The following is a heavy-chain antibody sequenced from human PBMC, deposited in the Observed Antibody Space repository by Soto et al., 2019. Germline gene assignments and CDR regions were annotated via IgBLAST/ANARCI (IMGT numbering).Heavy chain of an antibody. CDR1: GFTFSDYG. V-gene: IGHV3-30*18. Sequence: PGGSLRLSCAASGFTFSDYGMHWVRQAPGKGLEWVAVISYDGSKNYYAGSVKGRFTISRDNSKNTLYLQMNSLRAEDTAMYYCAKDLSYYYDSSGLTDYGMDVWGQGTTVTVSS. D-gene: IGHD3-22*01. J-gene: IGHJ6*02. CDR3: AKDLSYYYDSSGLTDYGMDV. CDR2: ISYDGSKN.